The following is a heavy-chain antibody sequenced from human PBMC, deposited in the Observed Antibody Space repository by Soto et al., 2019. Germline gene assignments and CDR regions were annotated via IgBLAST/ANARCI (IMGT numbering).Heavy chain of an antibody. Sequence: ASVKVSCKASGYTFTSYGISWVRQAPGQGLEWMGWISAYNGNTNYAQKLQGRVTMTTDTSTSTAYMELRSLRSDDTAVYYCARSHLVPAAMRLDAFDIWGQGTMVTVSS. CDR3: ARSHLVPAAMRLDAFDI. D-gene: IGHD2-2*01. V-gene: IGHV1-18*01. CDR2: ISAYNGNT. J-gene: IGHJ3*02. CDR1: GYTFTSYG.